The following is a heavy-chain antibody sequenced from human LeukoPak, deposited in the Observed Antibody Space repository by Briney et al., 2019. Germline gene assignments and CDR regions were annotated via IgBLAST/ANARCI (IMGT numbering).Heavy chain of an antibody. CDR2: INSDGRST. CDR3: ALSREAAGTVFDD. D-gene: IGHD6-13*01. Sequence: GGSLRLSCAASGFTFSSYWMHWVRQAPGKGLVWVSRINSDGRSTTYADSVKGRFTISRDNAKDTLYLQMNSLRAEDTAVYYCALSREAAGTVFDDWGQGTLVTVSS. J-gene: IGHJ4*02. CDR1: GFTFSSYW. V-gene: IGHV3-74*01.